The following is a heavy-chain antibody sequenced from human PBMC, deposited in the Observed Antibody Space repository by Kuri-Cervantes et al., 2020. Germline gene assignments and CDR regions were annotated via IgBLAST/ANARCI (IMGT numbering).Heavy chain of an antibody. D-gene: IGHD3-16*01. CDR2: IIPIFGTA. J-gene: IGHJ4*02. CDR1: GGTFGGYA. CDR3: ARDGLYHYDY. Sequence: SVKVSCKASGGTFGGYAVSWPRQAPGQGLEWMGGIIPIFGTANYAQNLQGRVTMTTDTSTSTAYMEVRSLRSDDTAVYYCARDGLYHYDYWGQGTLVTVSS. V-gene: IGHV1-69*05.